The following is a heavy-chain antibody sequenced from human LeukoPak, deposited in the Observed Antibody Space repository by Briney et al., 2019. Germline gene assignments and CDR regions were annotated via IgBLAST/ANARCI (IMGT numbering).Heavy chain of an antibody. CDR2: ISSSSSYI. CDR1: GFTFSSYS. J-gene: IGHJ4*02. CDR3: GKGTEVVPAVVDY. Sequence: GGSRRLSCAASGFTFSSYSMNWVRQAPGKGLEWVSSISSSSSYIYYADSVKGRFTISRDNAKNSLYLQMNSLRAEDTAVYYCGKGTEVVPAVVDYWGQGTLVTVSS. V-gene: IGHV3-21*01. D-gene: IGHD2-2*01.